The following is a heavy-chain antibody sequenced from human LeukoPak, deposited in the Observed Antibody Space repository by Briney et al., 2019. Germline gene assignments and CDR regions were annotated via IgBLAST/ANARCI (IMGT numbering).Heavy chain of an antibody. J-gene: IGHJ4*02. Sequence: GGSLRLSCAASGFTFDDYAMHWVRQVPGKGLEWVSGINWNSDSIGYVDSVKGRFTTSRDNAKNSLYLQMNSLRAEDTAFYYCAVNGGGDSGYGNFDYWGQGTLVTVSS. D-gene: IGHD5-12*01. CDR1: GFTFDDYA. CDR2: INWNSDSI. V-gene: IGHV3-9*01. CDR3: AVNGGGDSGYGNFDY.